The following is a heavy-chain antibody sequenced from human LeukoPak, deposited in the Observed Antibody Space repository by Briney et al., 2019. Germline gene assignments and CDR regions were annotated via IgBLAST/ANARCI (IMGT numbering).Heavy chain of an antibody. J-gene: IGHJ4*02. CDR3: ARDRGYYDSSGYYYKGYFDY. D-gene: IGHD3-22*01. V-gene: IGHV3-23*01. CDR2: ISGSGGST. Sequence: GGSLRLSCAASGFTFSSYAMSWVRQAPGKGLEWVSAISGSGGSTYYADSVKGRFTISRDSSKSTLYLHMNSLRAEDTAVYYCARDRGYYDSSGYYYKGYFDYWGQGTLVTVSS. CDR1: GFTFSSYA.